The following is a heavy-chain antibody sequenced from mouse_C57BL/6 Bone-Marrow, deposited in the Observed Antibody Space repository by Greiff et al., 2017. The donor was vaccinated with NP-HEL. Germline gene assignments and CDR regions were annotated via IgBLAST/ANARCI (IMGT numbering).Heavy chain of an antibody. CDR1: GFSLSTSGMG. V-gene: IGHV8-12*01. Sequence: ESGPGLLQSSQTLSLTCSFSGFSLSTSGMGVSWIRQPSGKGLEWLAHIYWDDDKRYNPSLKSRLTISKDTSRNQVFLKITSVDTADTATYYCARNPYYYGSSHWYFDVWGTGTTVTVSS. CDR3: ARNPYYYGSSHWYFDV. CDR2: IYWDDDK. J-gene: IGHJ1*03. D-gene: IGHD1-1*01.